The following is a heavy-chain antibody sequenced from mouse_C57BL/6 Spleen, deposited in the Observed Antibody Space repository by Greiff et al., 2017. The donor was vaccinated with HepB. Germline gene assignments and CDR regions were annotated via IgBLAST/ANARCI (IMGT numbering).Heavy chain of an antibody. CDR2: IDPEDGET. J-gene: IGHJ4*01. V-gene: IGHV14-2*01. D-gene: IGHD2-1*01. CDR1: GFNIKDYY. Sequence: EVKLMESGAELVKPGASVKLSCTASGFNIKDYYMHWVKQRTEQGLEWIGRIDPEDGETKYAPKFQGKATITADTSSNTAYLQLSSLTSEDTAVYYCASPLYYGNYPYAMDYWGQGTSVTVSS. CDR3: ASPLYYGNYPYAMDY.